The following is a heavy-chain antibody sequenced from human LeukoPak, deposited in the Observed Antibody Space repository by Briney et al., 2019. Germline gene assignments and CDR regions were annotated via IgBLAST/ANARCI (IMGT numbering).Heavy chain of an antibody. CDR2: INPSGGST. CDR3: ARVSEAVRYSYGSDY. Sequence: GASVKVSCKASGYTFTSYYMHWVRQAPGQGLEWMGIINPSGGSTSYAQKFQGRVTMTRDTSTSTVYMELSSLRSEDTAVYYCARVSEAVRYSYGSDYWGQGTLVTVSS. D-gene: IGHD5-18*01. CDR1: GYTFTSYY. V-gene: IGHV1-46*01. J-gene: IGHJ4*02.